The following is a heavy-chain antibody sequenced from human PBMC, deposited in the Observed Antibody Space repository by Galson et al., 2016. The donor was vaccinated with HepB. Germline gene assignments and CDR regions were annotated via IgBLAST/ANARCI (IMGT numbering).Heavy chain of an antibody. J-gene: IGHJ2*01. V-gene: IGHV3-43*02. CDR1: GFTFDDYA. Sequence: SLRLSCAASGFTFDDYAMHWVRQAPGKGLEWVSLISGDGGSTYYADSVKGRFTISRDNSKNSPYLQMNSLRTEDTALYYCAKEGRWRWYFDLWGRGTLVTVSS. CDR2: ISGDGGST. CDR3: AKEGRWRWYFDL. D-gene: IGHD4-23*01.